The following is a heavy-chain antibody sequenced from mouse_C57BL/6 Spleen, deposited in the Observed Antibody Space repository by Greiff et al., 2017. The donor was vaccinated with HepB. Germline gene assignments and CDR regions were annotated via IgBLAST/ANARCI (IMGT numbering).Heavy chain of an antibody. V-gene: IGHV1-69*01. D-gene: IGHD1-1*01. J-gene: IGHJ2*01. CDR2: IDPSDSYT. CDR3: ARMGNYYGSSYFDY. Sequence: VQLQQPGAELVMPGASVKLSCKASGYTFTSYWMHWVKQRPGQGLEWIGEIDPSDSYTNYNQKFKGKSTLTVDKSSSTAYMQLSSLTSEDSAVYYCARMGNYYGSSYFDYWGQGTTLTVSS. CDR1: GYTFTSYW.